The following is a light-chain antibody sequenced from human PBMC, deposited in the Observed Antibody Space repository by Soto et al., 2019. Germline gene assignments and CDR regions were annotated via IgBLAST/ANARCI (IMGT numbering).Light chain of an antibody. Sequence: QSVLTQPPSASGTPGQRVTISCSGSSSNIGTNYVYWYQQLPGTAPKLLIYSNNQRPSGVPDRFSGSKSGTSASLASSGLRSEDEADYYCAAWDDSLRGPVFGGGTKLTVL. J-gene: IGLJ2*01. CDR3: AAWDDSLRGPV. V-gene: IGLV1-47*02. CDR1: SSNIGTNY. CDR2: SNN.